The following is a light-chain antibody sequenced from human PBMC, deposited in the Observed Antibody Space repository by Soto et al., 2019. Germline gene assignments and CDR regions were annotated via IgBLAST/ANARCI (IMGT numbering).Light chain of an antibody. CDR1: QDIINY. CDR3: QNYKSAPFT. CDR2: AAS. Sequence: DIQMTQSPSSLSASVGDRVTITCRASQDIINYLAWYQQKPGKAPNLLVYAASTLQSGVSSRISGSGSGADFTLTISAFRPEDVATYYCQNYKSAPFTFGPGTKLEIK. J-gene: IGKJ2*01. V-gene: IGKV1-27*01.